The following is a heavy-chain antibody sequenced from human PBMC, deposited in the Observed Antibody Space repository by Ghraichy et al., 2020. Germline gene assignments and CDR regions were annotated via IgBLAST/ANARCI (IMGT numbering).Heavy chain of an antibody. CDR1: GGSISSYY. CDR2: IYYSGST. Sequence: SETLSLTCTVSGGSISSYYWSWIRQPPGKGLEWIGYIYYSGSTNYNPSLKSRVTISVDTSKYQFSLKLSSVTAADTAVYYCARQLRIAAAGAFDYWGQGTLVTVSS. V-gene: IGHV4-59*01. D-gene: IGHD6-13*01. J-gene: IGHJ4*02. CDR3: ARQLRIAAAGAFDY.